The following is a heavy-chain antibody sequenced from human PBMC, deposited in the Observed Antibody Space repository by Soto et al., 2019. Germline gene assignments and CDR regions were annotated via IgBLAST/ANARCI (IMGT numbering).Heavy chain of an antibody. J-gene: IGHJ4*02. CDR2: ISISGANI. CDR1: GFIFSNYV. Sequence: HPGGSLRLSCAASGFIFSNYVMSWVRQAPGKGLEWVSGISISGANIYYADSVKGRFTISRDDSKNTLYLQMNSLRAEDTAVYYCAKLISNSGWPLDYWGQGTLVTVSS. CDR3: AKLISNSGWPLDY. D-gene: IGHD6-19*01. V-gene: IGHV3-23*01.